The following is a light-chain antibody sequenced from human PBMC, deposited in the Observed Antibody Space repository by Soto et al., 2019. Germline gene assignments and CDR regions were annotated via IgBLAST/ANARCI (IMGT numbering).Light chain of an antibody. CDR3: QQYGSSSWT. CDR2: AAS. Sequence: EIVMTQSPGTLSLSPGERATLSCRASQRVSSHLAWYQQKPGQAPRLLIYAASTRATGIPVRFSGSGSGTDFTLTISRLEPEDFAVYYCQQYGSSSWTFGQGTKVDI. V-gene: IGKV3-20*01. J-gene: IGKJ1*01. CDR1: QRVSSH.